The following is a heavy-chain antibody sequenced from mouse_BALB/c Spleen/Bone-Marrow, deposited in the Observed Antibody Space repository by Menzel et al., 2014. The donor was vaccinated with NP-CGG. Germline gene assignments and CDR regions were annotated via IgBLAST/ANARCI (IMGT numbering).Heavy chain of an antibody. CDR3: ARSNWDGGNYIDY. V-gene: IGHV1-12*01. CDR2: IYPGNGDT. D-gene: IGHD4-1*01. CDR1: GYTFASYN. Sequence: QVQLQQSGAELVKPGASVKMSCKASGYTFASYNMHWVKQTPGQGLEWIGTIYPGNGDTSYDQKFKGKATLTADKSPSTAYMQLSSLTSEDSAVYYCARSNWDGGNYIDYRGQGTTLTVSS. J-gene: IGHJ2*01.